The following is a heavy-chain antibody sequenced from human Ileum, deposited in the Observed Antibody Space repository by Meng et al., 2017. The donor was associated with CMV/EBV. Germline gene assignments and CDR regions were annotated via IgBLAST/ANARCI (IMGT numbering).Heavy chain of an antibody. V-gene: IGHV4-30-4*01. J-gene: IGHJ4*02. CDR2: IHDSGST. Sequence: QWHPQESVPGLGKHSQTLALTCTVSGDSIISGHYDWSWIRQTPGKGLEWIGHIHDSGSTYYNPSLQSRVTISVDTSKNQFSLKLSSVTAADTAVYYCARVWGIAVRPLDYWGQGTLVTVSS. CDR1: GDSIISGHYD. D-gene: IGHD6-6*01. CDR3: ARVWGIAVRPLDY.